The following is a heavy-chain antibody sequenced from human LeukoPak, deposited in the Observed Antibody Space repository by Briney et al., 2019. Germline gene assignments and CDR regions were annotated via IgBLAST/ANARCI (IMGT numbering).Heavy chain of an antibody. V-gene: IGHV3-23*01. D-gene: IGHD2-2*01. Sequence: GGSLRLSCAASGFTFSSYAMSWVRQAPGKGLEWVSAISGSGGSTYYADSVKGRFTISRDNSKNTLYLQMNSLRAEDTAVYYCAIYNVVVPAANEYFQHWGQGTLVTVSS. J-gene: IGHJ1*01. CDR2: ISGSGGST. CDR1: GFTFSSYA. CDR3: AIYNVVVPAANEYFQH.